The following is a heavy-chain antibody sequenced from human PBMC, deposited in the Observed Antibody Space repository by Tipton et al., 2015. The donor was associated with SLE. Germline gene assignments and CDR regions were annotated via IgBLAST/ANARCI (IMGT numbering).Heavy chain of an antibody. V-gene: IGHV4-4*07. CDR3: AREPIVLVVYSRYNYYGMDV. CDR1: GGSISSYY. D-gene: IGHD2-8*02. CDR2: IYTSGST. Sequence: GLVKPSETLSLTCTVSGGSISSYYWSWIRQPAGKGLEWIGRIYTSGSTNYNPSLKSRVTMSVDTSKNQFSLKLSSVTAADTAVYYCAREPIVLVVYSRYNYYGMDVWGQGTTVTVSS. J-gene: IGHJ6*02.